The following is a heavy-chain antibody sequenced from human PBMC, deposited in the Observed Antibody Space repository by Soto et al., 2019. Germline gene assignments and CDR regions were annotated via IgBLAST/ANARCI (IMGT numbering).Heavy chain of an antibody. CDR1: GDTFSSYA. J-gene: IGHJ4*02. Sequence: QGQLVQSGAEVKKPGSSMKVSCKASGDTFSSYAISWVRQAPGERLEWMGGIIPIFGTTSYAQNFLGRATITADESTSTAYMELSSLRSEDTAVYYCARVGGGTKVTLHYFDNWGQGTLVTVSP. CDR2: IIPIFGTT. V-gene: IGHV1-69*12. D-gene: IGHD4-17*01. CDR3: ARVGGGTKVTLHYFDN.